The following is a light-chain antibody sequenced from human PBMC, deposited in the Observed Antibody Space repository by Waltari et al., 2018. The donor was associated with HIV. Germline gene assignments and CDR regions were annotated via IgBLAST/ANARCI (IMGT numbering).Light chain of an antibody. V-gene: IGKV3-11*01. CDR1: QTLRSY. J-gene: IGKJ4*01. Sequence: EIVLTQSPATLSLSPGEKATLSCMASQTLRSYLAWYQQKPGQPPRLLIYDASNRATGVPARFSGSGSGTDFTLTISSLEPEDFAVYYCQQRGNWPPAATFGGGTRVEIK. CDR2: DAS. CDR3: QQRGNWPPAAT.